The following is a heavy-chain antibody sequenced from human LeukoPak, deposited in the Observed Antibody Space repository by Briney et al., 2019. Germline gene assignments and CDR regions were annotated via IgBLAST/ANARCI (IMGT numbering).Heavy chain of an antibody. Sequence: GEALKISFKGSGYSLTSYWIGWVRQMPGKGLEWMGIIYPGDSDTRYSPSFQGQVTISADKYISTAYLQWSSLRASDTAMYYCARHDGDPGFSYWGQGTLVTVSS. CDR1: GYSLTSYW. CDR3: ARHDGDPGFSY. J-gene: IGHJ4*02. V-gene: IGHV5-51*01. D-gene: IGHD2-21*01. CDR2: IYPGDSDT.